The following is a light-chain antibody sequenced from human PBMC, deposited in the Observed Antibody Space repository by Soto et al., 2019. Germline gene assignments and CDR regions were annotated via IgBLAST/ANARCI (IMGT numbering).Light chain of an antibody. Sequence: DIQMTQSPSTLSAYVGGRVTITCRASQSISTWLAWYQQKPGKAPKLLIYDASSLQSGVPSRFSGSGSGTEFTLTISSLQPDDFATYYCQQYNSYSTFGQGTKLEIK. CDR2: DAS. CDR1: QSISTW. V-gene: IGKV1-5*01. CDR3: QQYNSYST. J-gene: IGKJ2*01.